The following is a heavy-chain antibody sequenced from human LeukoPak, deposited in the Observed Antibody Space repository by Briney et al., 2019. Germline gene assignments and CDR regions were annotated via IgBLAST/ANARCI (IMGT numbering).Heavy chain of an antibody. D-gene: IGHD3-16*01. Sequence: PGGSLRISCAASGFTFSSNSINWVRQAPGNGLEWHSSISSSSSYIFYADLVKGRFTISTVNTKNSLYLQMNSLRAEDTAVYYCARDATSGYWGQGTLVTVSS. J-gene: IGHJ4*02. CDR3: ARDATSGY. V-gene: IGHV3-21*01. CDR2: ISSSSSYI. CDR1: GFTFSSNS.